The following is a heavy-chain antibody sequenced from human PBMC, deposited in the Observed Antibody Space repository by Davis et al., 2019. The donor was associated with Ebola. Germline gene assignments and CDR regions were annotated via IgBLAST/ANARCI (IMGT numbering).Heavy chain of an antibody. D-gene: IGHD3-22*01. V-gene: IGHV3-53*01. CDR3: AKRWSSSDYYSAFDC. CDR2: IYSGGST. J-gene: IGHJ4*02. Sequence: GESLKISCAASGFTVSSNYMSWVRQAPGKGLEWVSVIYSGGSTYYADSVKGRFTISRDNSKNTLYLQMNSLRAEDTAVYYCAKRWSSSDYYSAFDCWGQGTLVTVSS. CDR1: GFTVSSNY.